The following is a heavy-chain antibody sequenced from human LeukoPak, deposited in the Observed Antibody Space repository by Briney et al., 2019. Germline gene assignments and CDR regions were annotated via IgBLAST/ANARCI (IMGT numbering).Heavy chain of an antibody. Sequence: SETLSLTCTVSGGSISSHCWSWIRQPPGKGLEWIGYIYYSGSTNYNPSLKSRVTISVETSKNQFSLKLSSVTAADTAVYYCAIEAPDGNSYNWFDPWSQGTLVTVSS. CDR1: GGSISSHC. CDR3: AIEAPDGNSYNWFDP. CDR2: IYYSGST. J-gene: IGHJ5*02. V-gene: IGHV4-59*11. D-gene: IGHD4-23*01.